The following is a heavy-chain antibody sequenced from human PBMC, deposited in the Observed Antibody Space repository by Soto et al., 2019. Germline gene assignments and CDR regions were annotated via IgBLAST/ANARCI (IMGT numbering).Heavy chain of an antibody. Sequence: PSETLSLTCTVSGGSISNLGYYWSCIRQHPGKGLEWIGYIYYSGSTNYNPSLKSRVTISVDRSKNQFSLKLSSVTAADTAVYYCVRGRGFGVVIIWFDPWGQGTLVTVS. D-gene: IGHD3-3*01. CDR1: GGSISNLGYY. CDR2: IYYSGST. J-gene: IGHJ5*02. V-gene: IGHV4-61*08. CDR3: VRGRGFGVVIIWFDP.